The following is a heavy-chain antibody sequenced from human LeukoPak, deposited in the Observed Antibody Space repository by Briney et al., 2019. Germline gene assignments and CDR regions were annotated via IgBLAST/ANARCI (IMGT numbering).Heavy chain of an antibody. CDR3: AKRTGNSGPFDY. D-gene: IGHD4-23*01. Sequence: GRSLRLSCAASGFTFSSCAMNWVRQAPGKGLEWVSLITGSGGSTYYTDSVKGRFTISRDNSKNTLYLQMNSLTAEDTAVYYCAKRTGNSGPFDYWGQGTRVTVSS. CDR2: ITGSGGST. J-gene: IGHJ4*02. CDR1: GFTFSSCA. V-gene: IGHV3-23*01.